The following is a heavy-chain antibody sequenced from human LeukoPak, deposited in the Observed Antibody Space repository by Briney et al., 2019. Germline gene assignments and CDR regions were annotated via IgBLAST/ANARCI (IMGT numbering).Heavy chain of an antibody. CDR2: IYYSGST. Sequence: SEALSLTCTVSGGSISSYYWSWIRQPPGKGLEWIGYIYYSGSTNYNPSLKSRVTISVDTSKNQFSLKLSSVTAADTAVYYCARNPSSGWLDYWGQGTLVTVSS. J-gene: IGHJ4*02. CDR3: ARNPSSGWLDY. D-gene: IGHD6-19*01. CDR1: GGSISSYY. V-gene: IGHV4-59*01.